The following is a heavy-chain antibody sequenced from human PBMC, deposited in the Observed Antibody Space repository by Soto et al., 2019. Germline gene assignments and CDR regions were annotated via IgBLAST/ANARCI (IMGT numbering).Heavy chain of an antibody. J-gene: IGHJ1*01. CDR2: ISGSGGST. Sequence: GGSLRLSCAASGFTFSSYAMSWVRQAPGKGLEWVSAISGSGGSTYYADSVKGRFTISRDNSKNTLYLQMNSLRAEDTAVYYCAKDSRRCSGGSCYPEYFQHWGQGTLVTVSS. CDR3: AKDSRRCSGGSCYPEYFQH. CDR1: GFTFSSYA. D-gene: IGHD2-15*01. V-gene: IGHV3-23*01.